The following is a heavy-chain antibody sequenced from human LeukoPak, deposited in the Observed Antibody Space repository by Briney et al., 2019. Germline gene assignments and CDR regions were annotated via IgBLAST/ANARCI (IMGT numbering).Heavy chain of an antibody. Sequence: SLRLSCAASGFTFSSYAMYWVRQAPGKGLEWVAVISYDGSNKYYADSVKGRFTISRDNSKNTLYLQMNSLRAEDTAVYYCARVVTVGALIDAFDIWGQGTMVTVSS. D-gene: IGHD1-26*01. CDR1: GFTFSSYA. CDR2: ISYDGSNK. CDR3: ARVVTVGALIDAFDI. V-gene: IGHV3-30*19. J-gene: IGHJ3*02.